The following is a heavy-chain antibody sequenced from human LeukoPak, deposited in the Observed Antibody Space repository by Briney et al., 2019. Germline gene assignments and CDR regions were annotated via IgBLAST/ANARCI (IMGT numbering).Heavy chain of an antibody. CDR2: ISAYNGNT. D-gene: IGHD3-22*01. CDR1: GYTFTSYG. V-gene: IGHV1-18*01. CDR3: ARERTSYYYDSSTPCDY. J-gene: IGHJ4*02. Sequence: GASVKVSCKASGYTFTSYGISWVRQAPGQGLEWMGWISAYNGNTNYAQKLQGRVTMTTDTSTSTAYMELRSLRSDDTAVYYCARERTSYYYDSSTPCDYWGQGTLVTVSS.